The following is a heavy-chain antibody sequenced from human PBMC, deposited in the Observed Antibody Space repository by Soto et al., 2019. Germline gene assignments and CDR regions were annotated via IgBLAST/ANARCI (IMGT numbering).Heavy chain of an antibody. CDR2: VSIGGST. Sequence: AGGPLRLCCPADGLTFSSYAMGWVRQGPGKGLEWVAVVSIGGSTHYADSVRGRFTISRDNSKNTLYLQMNSLRAEDTAVYYCASLAAWDYWGQGTPVTVSS. J-gene: IGHJ4*02. CDR1: GLTFSSYA. V-gene: IGHV3-23*01. D-gene: IGHD6-25*01. CDR3: ASLAAWDY.